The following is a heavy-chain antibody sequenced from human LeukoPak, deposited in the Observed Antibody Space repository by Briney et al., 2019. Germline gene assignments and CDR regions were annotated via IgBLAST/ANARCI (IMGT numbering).Heavy chain of an antibody. D-gene: IGHD3-10*01. V-gene: IGHV4-59*01. CDR2: IYYSGST. CDR3: ARAPYGGDYYMDV. CDR1: GGSISCYY. J-gene: IGHJ6*03. Sequence: SETLSLTCTVSGGSISCYYGSWIRQPPGKRLEGIGYIYYSGSTNYNPSLKSRVTISVDTSKNQFSLKLSSVSAADTAVYYCARAPYGGDYYMDVWGKGTTVTISS.